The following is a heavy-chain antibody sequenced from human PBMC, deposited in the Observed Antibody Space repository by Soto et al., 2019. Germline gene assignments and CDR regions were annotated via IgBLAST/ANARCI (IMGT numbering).Heavy chain of an antibody. CDR1: GGSISSYY. CDR2: IYYSGST. CDR3: ARVDIIDRGSSWQGPNYYYYYGMDV. V-gene: IGHV4-59*01. Sequence: SETLSLTCTVSGGSISSYYWSWIRQPPGKGLEWIGYIYYSGSTNYNPSLKSRVTISVDTSKNQVSLKLSSVTAADTAVYYCARVDIIDRGSSWQGPNYYYYYGMDVWGQGTTVTVSS. D-gene: IGHD6-13*01. J-gene: IGHJ6*02.